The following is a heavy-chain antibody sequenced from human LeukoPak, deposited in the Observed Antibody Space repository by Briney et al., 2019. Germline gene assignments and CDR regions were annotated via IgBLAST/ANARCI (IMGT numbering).Heavy chain of an antibody. J-gene: IGHJ4*02. V-gene: IGHV3-23*01. CDR1: GFTFGNYA. D-gene: IGHD2-8*01. CDR3: ANGREIYANVED. CDR2: ISDIGGNT. Sequence: GGSLRLSCAASGFTFGNYAMSWVRQAPGKGLEWVSVISDIGGNTYYADSVKGRFTISRDNSKNTLYLQMNSLRAEDTAVYYYANGREIYANVEDWGQGTLVTVSS.